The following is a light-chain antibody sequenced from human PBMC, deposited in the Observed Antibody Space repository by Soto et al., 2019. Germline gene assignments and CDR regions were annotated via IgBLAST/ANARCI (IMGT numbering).Light chain of an antibody. J-gene: IGLJ3*02. CDR2: DVS. Sequence: QSALTQPASVSGSPGQSIAISCTGTSSDVGGYNYVSWYQRHPGKTPKLIIYDVSNRPSGVSDRFSGSRSGNTASLTISGLQAEDEADYYCSSYTTSNPVVFGGGTKLTVL. CDR1: SSDVGGYNY. CDR3: SSYTTSNPVV. V-gene: IGLV2-14*03.